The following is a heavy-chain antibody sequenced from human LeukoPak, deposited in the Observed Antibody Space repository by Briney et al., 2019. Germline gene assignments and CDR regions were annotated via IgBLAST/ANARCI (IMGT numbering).Heavy chain of an antibody. J-gene: IGHJ3*02. V-gene: IGHV5-51*01. CDR3: ARHEGYCISSSCSDTFDI. CDR2: IYPDDSDT. CDR1: GYKFPTYW. D-gene: IGHD2-2*01. Sequence: GESLKICCKGSGYKFPTYWIGWVRQMPGKGLEWMGIIYPDDSDTRYSPSFQGLVTISADKSISTAYLQWSSLKASDTAMYYCARHEGYCISSSCSDTFDIWGQGTMVTVSS.